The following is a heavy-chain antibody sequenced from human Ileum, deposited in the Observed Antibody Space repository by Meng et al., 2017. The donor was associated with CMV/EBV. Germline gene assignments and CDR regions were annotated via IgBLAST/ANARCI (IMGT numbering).Heavy chain of an antibody. D-gene: IGHD6-13*01. CDR2: INHSGST. J-gene: IGHJ6*02. CDR1: GGSFSGYY. V-gene: IGHV4-34*01. CDR3: ARGRIATLYYYYYYGMDV. Sequence: SETLSLTCAVYGGSFSGYYWSWIRQPPGKGLEWIGEINHSGSTNYNPSLKSRVTISVDTSKNQFSLKLSSVTAADTAVYYCARGRIATLYYYYYYGMDVWGQGTTVPSP.